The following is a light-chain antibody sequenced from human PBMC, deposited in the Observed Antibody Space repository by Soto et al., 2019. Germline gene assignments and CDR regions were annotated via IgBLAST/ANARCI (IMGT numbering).Light chain of an antibody. CDR1: QGINNY. V-gene: IGKV1-9*01. CDR3: QQLNSYPIT. J-gene: IGKJ5*01. Sequence: DLQLTQSPSFLSASVGDRVTITCRASQGINNYLAWYQQKLGKAPNLLIHAASNLQRGVPSRFSGSGSGTEFTLTISSLQPEDFATYYCQQLNSYPITFGQGTPLEIK. CDR2: AAS.